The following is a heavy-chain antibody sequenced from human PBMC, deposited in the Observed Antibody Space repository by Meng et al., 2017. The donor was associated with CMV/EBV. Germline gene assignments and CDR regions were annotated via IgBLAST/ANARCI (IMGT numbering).Heavy chain of an antibody. CDR2: IKSDGSST. D-gene: IGHD3-3*01. CDR3: AREDVLRFLEWLSGRQPPDY. Sequence: SYWRHWVRQAPGKGLVWVSRIKSDGSSTSYADSVKGRFTISRDNAKNTLYLQMNSLRAEDTAVYYCAREDVLRFLEWLSGRQPPDYWGQGTLVTVSS. J-gene: IGHJ4*02. CDR1: SYW. V-gene: IGHV3-74*01.